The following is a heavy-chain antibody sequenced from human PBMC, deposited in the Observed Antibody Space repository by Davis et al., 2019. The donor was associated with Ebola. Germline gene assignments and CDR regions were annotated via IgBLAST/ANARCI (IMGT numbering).Heavy chain of an antibody. CDR3: ARGGSSSLAY. Sequence: MPSETLSLTCAISGDSVSSNSVVWNWIRQSPSRGLEWLGRIYYRSQWYKDYAVSVRSRITINPDTSKNQFSLQLNSVTPEDTAVYYCARGGSSSLAYWGQGTLVTVSS. CDR1: GDSVSSNSVV. CDR2: IYYRSQWYK. V-gene: IGHV6-1*01. D-gene: IGHD6-13*01. J-gene: IGHJ4*02.